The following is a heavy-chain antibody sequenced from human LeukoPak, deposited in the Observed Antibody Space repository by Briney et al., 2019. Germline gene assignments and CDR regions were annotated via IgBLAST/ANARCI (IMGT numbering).Heavy chain of an antibody. Sequence: SSETLSLTCTVSGGSISSSSHYWGWIRQPPGKGLEWIGSIYYSGTTYYIPSLKSRGTISVDTSKNQFSLRLSSVTAADTAVYYCVRHISGSSHFDYWGQGTLVTVSS. D-gene: IGHD3-10*01. CDR3: VRHISGSSHFDY. V-gene: IGHV4-39*01. CDR2: IYYSGTT. J-gene: IGHJ4*02. CDR1: GGSISSSSHY.